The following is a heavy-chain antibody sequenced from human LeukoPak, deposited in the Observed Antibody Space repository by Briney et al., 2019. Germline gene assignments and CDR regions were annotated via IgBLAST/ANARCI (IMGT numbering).Heavy chain of an antibody. J-gene: IGHJ4*02. CDR3: ARRDFYDTTGYLFDY. V-gene: IGHV3-48*03. D-gene: IGHD3-22*01. Sequence: PGGSLRLSCAASGFTLSTYEMNWVRQAPGKGLDWVSYITTSGSTMSYADSVKGRFTISRDNANNSLYLQMNGLRAEDTAVYYCARRDFYDTTGYLFDYWGQGTLVTVSS. CDR1: GFTLSTYE. CDR2: ITTSGSTM.